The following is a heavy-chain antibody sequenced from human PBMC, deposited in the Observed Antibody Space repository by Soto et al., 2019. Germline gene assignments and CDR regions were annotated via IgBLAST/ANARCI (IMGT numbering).Heavy chain of an antibody. CDR3: ARGNTIQPHPFYAMDV. Sequence: QVQLVQSGAEVKKPGASVKVSCKASGYTFASYDMNWVRQASGQGLEWMGYMTPNSGNTGYAQKFQGRVTMTRDTSISTAYKELSSLRSEDTAVYYCARGNTIQPHPFYAMDVWGQGTTVTVSS. CDR2: MTPNSGNT. D-gene: IGHD3-3*01. CDR1: GYTFASYD. V-gene: IGHV1-8*01. J-gene: IGHJ6*02.